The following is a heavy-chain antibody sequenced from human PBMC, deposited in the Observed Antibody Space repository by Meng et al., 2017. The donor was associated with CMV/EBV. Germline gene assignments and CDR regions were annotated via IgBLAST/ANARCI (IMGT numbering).Heavy chain of an antibody. CDR2: IYPGGSRT. V-gene: IGHV5-51*01. J-gene: IGHJ4*02. CDR1: GYRFTNYW. Sequence: GESLKISCQGSGYRFTNYWIGWVRQMPGKGLELMGIIYPGGSRTTYSPSFQGQVTISADKSINTAYLQWNSLKASDTAVYYRARLLGTGTPFDYWGQGTLVTVSS. CDR3: ARLLGTGTPFDY. D-gene: IGHD1-1*01.